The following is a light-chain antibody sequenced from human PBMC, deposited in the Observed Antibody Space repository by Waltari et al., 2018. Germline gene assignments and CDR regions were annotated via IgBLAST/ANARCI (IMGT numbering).Light chain of an antibody. V-gene: IGKV2-30*02. CDR3: LHATFWPWT. CDR1: RSLAQSHGNTY. J-gene: IGKJ1*01. Sequence: VVVTQSPLSLPVTLGQPASVPCRSSRSLAQSHGNTYLSWFHQRPGQSPRRLIYKVSNRDSGVPDRFSGSGSGTDFTLKINRVEAEDVGLYYCLHATFWPWTFGEGTKVEI. CDR2: KVS.